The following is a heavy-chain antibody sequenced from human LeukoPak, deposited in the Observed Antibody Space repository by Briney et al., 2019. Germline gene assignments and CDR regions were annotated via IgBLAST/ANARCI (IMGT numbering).Heavy chain of an antibody. J-gene: IGHJ4*02. CDR1: GGSISSGGYY. D-gene: IGHD3-22*01. Sequence: SETLSLTCTVSGGSISSGGYYWSWIRQHPGEGLEWIGYIYYSGSTYYNPSLKSRVTISVDTSKNQFSLKLSSVTAADTAVYYCAREGSVHYYDSSGLLDYWGQGTLVTVSS. CDR3: AREGSVHYYDSSGLLDY. V-gene: IGHV4-31*03. CDR2: IYYSGST.